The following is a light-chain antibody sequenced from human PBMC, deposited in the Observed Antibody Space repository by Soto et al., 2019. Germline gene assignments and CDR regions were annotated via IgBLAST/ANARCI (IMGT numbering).Light chain of an antibody. CDR3: QQNYDVPVT. CDR2: WAS. Sequence: DIVMTQSPDSLTVSLGERATINCKASQPVLRSSNNKNHLAWYQQKPTQSPKMLISWASTRESGVPDRFSGSGSGTEFTLTISSLQAVDAAVYYCQQNYDVPVTFGQGTRLEIK. CDR1: QPVLRSSNNKNH. V-gene: IGKV4-1*01. J-gene: IGKJ5*01.